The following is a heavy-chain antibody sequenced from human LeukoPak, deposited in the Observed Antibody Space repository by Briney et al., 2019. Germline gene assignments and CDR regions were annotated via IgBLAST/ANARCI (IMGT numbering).Heavy chain of an antibody. CDR1: GGSINTYY. J-gene: IGHJ6*03. D-gene: IGHD2/OR15-2a*01. Sequence: PSETLSLTCTVSGGSINTYYWSWIRQPPGKGLEWIGYIYYSGSTNYNPSLKSRVTISVDTSKNQFSLKLSSVTAADTAVYYCAEVIVVRVNYYYYCYMDVWGKGTTVTVSS. V-gene: IGHV4-59*01. CDR3: AEVIVVRVNYYYYCYMDV. CDR2: IYYSGST.